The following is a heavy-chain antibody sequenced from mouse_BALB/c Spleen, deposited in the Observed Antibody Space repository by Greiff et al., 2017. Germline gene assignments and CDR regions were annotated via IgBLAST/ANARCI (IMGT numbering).Heavy chain of an antibody. D-gene: IGHD3-3*01. CDR3: ARSGQRAMDY. J-gene: IGHJ4*01. V-gene: IGHV5-6-3*01. CDR2: INSNGGST. CDR1: GFTFSSYG. Sequence: EVLLVESGGGLVQPGGSLKLSCAASGFTFSSYGMSWVRQTPDKRLELVATINSNGGSTYYPDSVTGRFIISRDNAKNTLYLQMSSLKSEDTAMYYCARSGQRAMDYWGQGTSGTVSS.